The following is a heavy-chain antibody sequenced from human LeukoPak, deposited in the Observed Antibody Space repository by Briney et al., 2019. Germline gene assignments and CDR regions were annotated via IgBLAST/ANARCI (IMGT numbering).Heavy chain of an antibody. CDR1: GFSFSDYD. J-gene: IGHJ4*02. CDR2: ISSSGSTI. V-gene: IGHV3-11*01. D-gene: IGHD5-12*01. CDR3: ARDPSYSGYDFGYFDY. Sequence: PGGSLRLSCAASGFSFSDYDMSWIRQAPGKGLEWVSYISSSGSTIYYADSVKGRFTISRDNAKNSLYLQMNSLRAEDTAVYYCARDPSYSGYDFGYFDYWGQGTLVTVSS.